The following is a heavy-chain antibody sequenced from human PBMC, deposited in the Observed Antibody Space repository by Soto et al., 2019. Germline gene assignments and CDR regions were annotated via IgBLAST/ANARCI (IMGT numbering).Heavy chain of an antibody. J-gene: IGHJ2*01. CDR1: GFTFSDYY. Sequence: QVQLVEAGGGLVKPGGSLRLSGAASGFTFSDYYMSWIRQAPGKGLEWVSYISRSGSTIYNADSVKGRFTISRDNAKNSLYLQMNSLRAEDSAAYYCARDYSFGGVIALRPSYWYLDLWGRCNLVTVSS. CDR3: ARDYSFGGVIALRPSYWYLDL. CDR2: ISRSGSTI. V-gene: IGHV3-11*01. D-gene: IGHD3-16*02.